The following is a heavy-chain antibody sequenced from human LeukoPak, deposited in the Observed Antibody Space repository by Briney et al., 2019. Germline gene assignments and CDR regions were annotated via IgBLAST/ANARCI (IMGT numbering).Heavy chain of an antibody. V-gene: IGHV4-34*01. CDR1: GGSFSGYH. CDR3: ARGVRIAVAAPHLNY. Sequence: SESLSLTCAVYGGSFSGYHWNWIRQPPGKGLEWIGEIDHSGSTNYNPSLKSRVTISVDTSKNQFSLNLSSVTAADTAVYFCARGVRIAVAAPHLNYWGQGTLVTVSS. J-gene: IGHJ4*02. D-gene: IGHD6-19*01. CDR2: IDHSGST.